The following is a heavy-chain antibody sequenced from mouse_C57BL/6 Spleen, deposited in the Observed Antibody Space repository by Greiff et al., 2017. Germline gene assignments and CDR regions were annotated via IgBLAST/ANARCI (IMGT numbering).Heavy chain of an antibody. CDR2: IYPGSGNT. V-gene: IGHV1-76*01. CDR1: GYTFTDYY. D-gene: IGHD1-1*01. Sequence: QVHVKQSGAELVRPGASVKLSCKASGYTFTDYYINWVKQRPGQGLEWIARIYPGSGNTYYNEKFKGKATLTAEKSSSTAYMQLSSLTSEDSAVYFCAGFITTVVGYFDVWGTGTTVTVSS. J-gene: IGHJ1*03. CDR3: AGFITTVVGYFDV.